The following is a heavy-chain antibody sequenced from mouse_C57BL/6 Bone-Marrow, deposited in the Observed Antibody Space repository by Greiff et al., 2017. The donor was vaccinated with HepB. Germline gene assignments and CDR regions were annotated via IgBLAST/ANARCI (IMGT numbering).Heavy chain of an antibody. CDR3: ARDITTDWYFDV. CDR1: GFTFSDYY. J-gene: IGHJ1*03. D-gene: IGHD1-1*01. V-gene: IGHV5-16*01. Sequence: VQVVESEGGLVQPGSSMKLSCTASGFTFSDYYMAWVRQVPEKGLEWVANINYDGSSTYYLDSLKSRFIISRDNAKNILYLQMSSLKSEDTATYYCARDITTDWYFDVWGTGTTVTVSS. CDR2: INYDGSST.